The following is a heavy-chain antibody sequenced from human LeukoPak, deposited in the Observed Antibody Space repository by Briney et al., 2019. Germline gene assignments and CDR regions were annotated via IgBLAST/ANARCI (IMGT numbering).Heavy chain of an antibody. Sequence: PGGSLRLSCAASGFTFSSYGMHWVRQAPGKGLEWVAVISYDGSNKYYADSVKGRFTISRDNSKNTLYLQMNSLRAEDTAVYYCARDTRSIAAREFSFDYWGQGTLVTVSS. J-gene: IGHJ4*02. CDR1: GFTFSSYG. CDR2: ISYDGSNK. CDR3: ARDTRSIAAREFSFDY. V-gene: IGHV3-30*03. D-gene: IGHD6-6*01.